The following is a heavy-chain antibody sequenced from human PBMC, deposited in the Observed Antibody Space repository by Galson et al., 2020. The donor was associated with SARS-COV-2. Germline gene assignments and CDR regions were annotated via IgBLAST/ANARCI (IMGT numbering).Heavy chain of an antibody. V-gene: IGHV1-18*01. CDR3: ARDLDVWGRYRDAGFVY. J-gene: IGHJ4*02. CDR2: ISAYNGNT. Sequence: ASVKVSCKASGYTFTSYGISWVRQAPGQGLEWMRWISAYNGNTNYAQKLQGRVTMTTDTSTSTAYMELRSLRSDDTAVYYCARDLDVWGRYRDAGFVYWGQGTLVSVSS. D-gene: IGHD3-16*02. CDR1: GYTFTSYG.